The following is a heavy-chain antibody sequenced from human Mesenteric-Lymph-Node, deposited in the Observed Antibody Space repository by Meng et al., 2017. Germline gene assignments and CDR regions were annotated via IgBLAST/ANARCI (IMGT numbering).Heavy chain of an antibody. J-gene: IGHJ4*02. D-gene: IGHD5-24*01. CDR2: ISSSSSYI. Sequence: ETLSLTCAASGFTFSSYSMNWVRQAPGKGLEWVSSISSSSSYIYYADSVKGRFTISRDNAKNSLYLQMNSLRAEDTAVYYCARDLVATINYWGQGTLVTVSS. CDR3: ARDLVATINY. V-gene: IGHV3-21*01. CDR1: GFTFSSYS.